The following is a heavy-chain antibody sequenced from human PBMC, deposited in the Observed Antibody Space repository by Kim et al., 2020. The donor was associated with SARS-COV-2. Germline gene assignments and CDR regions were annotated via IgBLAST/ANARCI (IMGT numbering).Heavy chain of an antibody. CDR3: VSDTATLDNGFDY. V-gene: IGHV3-33*01. J-gene: IGHJ4*02. CDR2: IVNDGSRE. D-gene: IGHD1-1*01. CDR1: GFTFSSYG. Sequence: GGSLRLSCAASGFTFSSYGMHWVRQAPGKGLEWLAVIVNDGSRESHADSVKGRFTISRDNSKNTLYLQMNSLRAEDTALYYCVSDTATLDNGFDYWGQGILVIVSS.